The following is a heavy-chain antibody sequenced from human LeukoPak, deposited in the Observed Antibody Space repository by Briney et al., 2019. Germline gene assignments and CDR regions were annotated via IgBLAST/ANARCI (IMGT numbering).Heavy chain of an antibody. CDR2: MNPKSGNT. CDR3: AGENWGVISSGRYYYYGMDV. CDR1: EYTFTAFE. D-gene: IGHD6-25*01. J-gene: IGHJ6*02. V-gene: IGHV1-8*01. Sequence: GASVKVSCKASEYTFTAFEINWVRQATGQGLEWVGWMNPKSGNTGYAQKFQGRVTMTRNTSINTAYMELSSLRSEDTAIYYCAGENWGVISSGRYYYYGMDVWGQGTTVTVSS.